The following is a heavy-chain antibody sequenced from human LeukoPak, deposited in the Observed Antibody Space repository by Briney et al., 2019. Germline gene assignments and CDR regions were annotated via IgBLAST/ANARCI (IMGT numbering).Heavy chain of an antibody. D-gene: IGHD2-21*02. CDR3: ARGVVTAPGAFDI. J-gene: IGHJ3*02. V-gene: IGHV4-34*01. Sequence: SETLSLTCAVYGGSFSGYYWSWIRQPPGKGLEWIGEINHSGSTNYNPSLKSRVTISVDTSKNQFSLKLSSVTAADTAVYYCARGVVTAPGAFDIWGQGTMVTVSS. CDR2: INHSGST. CDR1: GGSFSGYY.